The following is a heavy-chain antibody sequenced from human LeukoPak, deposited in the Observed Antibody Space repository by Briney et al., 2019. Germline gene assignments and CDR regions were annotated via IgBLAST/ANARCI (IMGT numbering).Heavy chain of an antibody. CDR3: ARDMKLNYYGSGSQDY. V-gene: IGHV1-18*01. Sequence: ASVKVSCKASGYTFTSYGISWVRQAPGQGLEWMGWISAYNGNTNYAQKLQGRVTMTTDTSISTAYMELSRLRSDDTAVYYCARDMKLNYYGSGSQDYWGQGTLVTVSS. D-gene: IGHD3-10*01. CDR1: GYTFTSYG. CDR2: ISAYNGNT. J-gene: IGHJ4*02.